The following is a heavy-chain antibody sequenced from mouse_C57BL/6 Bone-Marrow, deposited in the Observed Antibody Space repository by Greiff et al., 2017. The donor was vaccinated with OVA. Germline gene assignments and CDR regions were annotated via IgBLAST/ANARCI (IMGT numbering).Heavy chain of an antibody. V-gene: IGHV1-80*01. CDR3: ARGGF. J-gene: IGHJ2*01. Sequence: SFPSSFSSFLPSFLPFLQPRPFNFLEFLVHIFPGDGDTNYNGKFKGKATLTADKSSSTAYMQVSSLTSEDSAVYFCARGGFWGQGTTLTVSS. CDR2: IFPGDGDT. CDR1: FSSFLPSF.